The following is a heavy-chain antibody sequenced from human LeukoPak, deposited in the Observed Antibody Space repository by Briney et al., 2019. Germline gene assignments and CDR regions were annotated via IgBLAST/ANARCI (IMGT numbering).Heavy chain of an antibody. CDR1: GYTFTSYY. CDR3: AREKIDYCDRRGFDY. J-gene: IGHJ4*02. CDR2: INPSGGST. D-gene: IGHD4-17*01. V-gene: IGHV1-46*01. Sequence: SVTVSCKASGYTFTSYYMHWVRQAPGQGLEWMGIINPSGGSTSYAQKFQGTVTMTRNTSTSTVYMELSSLRSEDTAVYYCAREKIDYCDRRGFDYWGQGTLVTVSS.